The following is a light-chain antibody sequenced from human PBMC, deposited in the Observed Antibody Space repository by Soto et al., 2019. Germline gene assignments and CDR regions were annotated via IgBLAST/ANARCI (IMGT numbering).Light chain of an antibody. CDR3: QQLNSFPLT. V-gene: IGKV3-11*01. CDR2: VAS. Sequence: EIALTQSPATLSLSPGERATLSCRASQSVSSYLAWYQQKPGQAPRLLIYVASTLHSGLPSRFSGSGSGTEFTLTINSLQPEDFATYYCQQLNSFPLTFGGGTKVEIK. J-gene: IGKJ4*01. CDR1: QSVSSY.